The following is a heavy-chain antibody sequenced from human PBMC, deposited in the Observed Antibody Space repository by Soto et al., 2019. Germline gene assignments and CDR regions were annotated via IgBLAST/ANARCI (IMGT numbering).Heavy chain of an antibody. CDR2: ISGSGGST. V-gene: IGHV3-23*01. Sequence: PGGSLRLSCAASGFTFSSYAMSWVRQAPGKGLEWVSAISGSGGSTYYADSVKGRFTISRDNSKNTLYLQMNSLRAEDTAVYYCAKRGSSWSYYYYYYMDVWGKGTTVTVSS. CDR1: GFTFSSYA. J-gene: IGHJ6*03. CDR3: AKRGSSWSYYYYYYMDV. D-gene: IGHD6-13*01.